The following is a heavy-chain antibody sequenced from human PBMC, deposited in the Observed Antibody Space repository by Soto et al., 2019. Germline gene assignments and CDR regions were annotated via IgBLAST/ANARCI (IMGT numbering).Heavy chain of an antibody. CDR3: ARAVAARRRVHYYYYYMDV. CDR1: GYTFTSYD. D-gene: IGHD6-6*01. V-gene: IGHV1-8*01. Sequence: VASVKVSCKASGYTFTSYDINWVRQATGQGLEWMGWMNPNSGNTGYAQKFQGRVTMTRNTSISTAYMELSSLRSEDTAVYYCARAVAARRRVHYYYYYMDVWGKGTTVTVSS. J-gene: IGHJ6*03. CDR2: MNPNSGNT.